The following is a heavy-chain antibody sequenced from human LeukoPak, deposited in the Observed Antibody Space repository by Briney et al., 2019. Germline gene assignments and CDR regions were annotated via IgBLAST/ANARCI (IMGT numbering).Heavy chain of an antibody. Sequence: ASVKVSCKVSGYTLTELSMHWVRQAPGKGLEWMGGFDPEDGETIYAQKFQGRVTITADESTSTAYMELSSLRSEDTAVYYCVVYCSSTSCHISKGMDVWGQGTTVTVSS. CDR2: FDPEDGET. D-gene: IGHD2-2*02. V-gene: IGHV1-24*01. CDR1: GYTLTELS. CDR3: VVYCSSTSCHISKGMDV. J-gene: IGHJ6*02.